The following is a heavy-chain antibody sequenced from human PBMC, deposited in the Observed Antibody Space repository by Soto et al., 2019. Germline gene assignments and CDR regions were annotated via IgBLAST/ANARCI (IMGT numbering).Heavy chain of an antibody. CDR3: AREGYYDSRGYYGINY. V-gene: IGHV3-48*03. Sequence: EVQLVESGGGLVQPGGSLRLSCAASGFTFSSYEMNWVRQAPGKGLEWVSYISSSGSTIYYADSGKGRFTISRDNAMNSLYLQMTSLRAEDTAAYNSAREGYYDSRGYYGINYSGQRNLVTVSS. CDR1: GFTFSSYE. J-gene: IGHJ4*02. D-gene: IGHD3-22*01. CDR2: ISSSGSTI.